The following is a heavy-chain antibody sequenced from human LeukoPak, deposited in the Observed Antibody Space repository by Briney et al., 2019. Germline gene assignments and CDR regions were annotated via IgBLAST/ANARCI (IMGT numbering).Heavy chain of an antibody. V-gene: IGHV3-48*02. D-gene: IGHD3-3*01. J-gene: IGHJ4*02. CDR3: TPNFWGGYLTDY. Sequence: GGSLRLSCVGSGFTFSRYGMNWVRQAPGKGLEWVSYISSSSNAIYYADSVKGRFTISRDNAKNSLYLQMNSLRDGDTAVYYCTPNFWGGYLTDYWGQGTLVTVSS. CDR1: GFTFSRYG. CDR2: ISSSSNAI.